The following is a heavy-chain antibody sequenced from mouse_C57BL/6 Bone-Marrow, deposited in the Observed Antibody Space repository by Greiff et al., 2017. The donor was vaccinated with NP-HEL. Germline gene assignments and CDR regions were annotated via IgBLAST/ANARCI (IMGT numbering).Heavy chain of an antibody. D-gene: IGHD2-1*01. Sequence: QVQLKQSGAELVKPGASVKMSCKASGYTFTSYWITWVKQRPGQGLEWIGDIYPGSGSTNYNEKFKSKATLTVDTSSSTAYMQLSSLTSEDSAVYYCARSGGNPYAMDYWGQGTSVTVSS. CDR2: IYPGSGST. CDR1: GYTFTSYW. V-gene: IGHV1-55*01. CDR3: ARSGGNPYAMDY. J-gene: IGHJ4*01.